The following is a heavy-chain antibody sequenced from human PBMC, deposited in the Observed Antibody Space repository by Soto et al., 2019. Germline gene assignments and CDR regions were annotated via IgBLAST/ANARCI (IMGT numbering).Heavy chain of an antibody. CDR3: ASSRGPSIGLDAFDI. CDR1: GFTFSSYG. V-gene: IGHV3-33*01. D-gene: IGHD3-10*01. J-gene: IGHJ3*02. Sequence: SLRLSCAASGFTFSSYGMHWVCQAPGKGLEWVAVIWYDGSNKYYADSVKGRFTISRDNSKNTLYLQMNSLRAEDTAVYYFASSRGPSIGLDAFDIWGQGTMVTVSS. CDR2: IWYDGSNK.